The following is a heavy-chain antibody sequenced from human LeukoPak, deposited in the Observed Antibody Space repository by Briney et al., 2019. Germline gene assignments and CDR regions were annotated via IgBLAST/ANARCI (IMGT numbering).Heavy chain of an antibody. CDR1: GFAFDDYA. CDR2: ISWNSGSI. CDR3: AKGVAAGYCYYMDV. J-gene: IGHJ6*03. V-gene: IGHV3-9*01. Sequence: PGRSLRLSCAASGFAFDDYAMHWVRQAPGKGLEWVSGISWNSGSIGYADSVKGRFTISRDNAKNSLYLQMNSLRAEDTALYYCAKGVAAGYCYYMDVWGKGTTVTVSS. D-gene: IGHD6-13*01.